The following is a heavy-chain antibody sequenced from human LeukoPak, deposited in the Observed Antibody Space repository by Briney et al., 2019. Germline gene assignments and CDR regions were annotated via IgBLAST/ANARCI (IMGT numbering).Heavy chain of an antibody. CDR3: AKDAVGATPNWFDP. Sequence: GGSLRLSCAASGFTFSSYGMHWVRQAPGKGLEWVAVIWYDGSNKYYADSVKGRFTISRDNSKNTLYLQMNSLRAEDTAVYYCAKDAVGATPNWFDPWGQGTLVTVSS. CDR1: GFTFSSYG. D-gene: IGHD1-26*01. V-gene: IGHV3-33*06. CDR2: IWYDGSNK. J-gene: IGHJ5*02.